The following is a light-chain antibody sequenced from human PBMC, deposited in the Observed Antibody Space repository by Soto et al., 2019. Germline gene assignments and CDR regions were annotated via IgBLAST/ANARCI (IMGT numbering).Light chain of an antibody. Sequence: EIVMTQSPATLSVSPVERATLSCMASQSVSSNLAWYQQKPGQAPRLLIHSASSRATGIPDRFSGSGSETDFTLTISRLEPEDFAVYYCQQYSSSPLTFGGGTKVDI. CDR3: QQYSSSPLT. V-gene: IGKV3-20*01. CDR2: SAS. CDR1: QSVSSN. J-gene: IGKJ4*01.